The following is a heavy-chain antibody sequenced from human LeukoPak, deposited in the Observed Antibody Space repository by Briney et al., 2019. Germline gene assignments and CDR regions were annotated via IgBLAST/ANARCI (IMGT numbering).Heavy chain of an antibody. CDR2: IEDDGDQK. D-gene: IGHD6-25*01. CDR1: GFTFGNYW. CDR3: ARDIIRGQSDFDY. J-gene: IGHJ4*02. V-gene: IGHV3-7*01. Sequence: GGSLRLSCVASGFTFGNYWMSWVRQAPGKGLEFVGNIEDDGDQKNYVDSVRGRFTISRDSVKNSLYLQMNSLRVEDTAVYYCARDIIRGQSDFDYWGQGVLVTVSS.